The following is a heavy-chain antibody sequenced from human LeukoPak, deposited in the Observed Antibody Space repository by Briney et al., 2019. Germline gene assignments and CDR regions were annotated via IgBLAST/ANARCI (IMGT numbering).Heavy chain of an antibody. CDR3: AGGDDFDF. V-gene: IGHV3-7*01. CDR1: GFTFSTYW. J-gene: IGHJ4*01. Sequence: GGSLRLSCAASGFTFSTYWMTWVRQAPGKGLEWVANIKQDGSEKYYVDSVKGRFTISRDNAKNSLYLQMNNLRAEDTAVYYCAGGDDFDFWGQEPLSPSPQ. D-gene: IGHD3-10*01. CDR2: IKQDGSEK.